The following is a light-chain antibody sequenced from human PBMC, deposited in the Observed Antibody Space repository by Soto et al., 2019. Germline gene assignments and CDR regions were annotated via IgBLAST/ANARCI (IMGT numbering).Light chain of an antibody. CDR3: QQYSTSPLT. V-gene: IGKV3-20*01. CDR1: QSVRSSH. J-gene: IGKJ4*01. Sequence: EIVLTQSPGTLCLSPGERATLSCRTSQSVRSSHLAWYQQKSGQAHRLLIYGASSRATGIPDRFSGSGSGTDFTLTISRLEPEDFAVYHCQQYSTSPLTFGGGTKVDIK. CDR2: GAS.